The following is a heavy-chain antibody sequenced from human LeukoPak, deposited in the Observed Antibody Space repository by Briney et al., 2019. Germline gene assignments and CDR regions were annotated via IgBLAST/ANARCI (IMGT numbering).Heavy chain of an antibody. Sequence: PSETLSLTCTVSGASISSSSYYWGWIRQPPGKGLEWIGSIYYSGSTYYNPSLKSRVTISVDTSKNQFSLKLSSVTAADTAVYYCASRKPLNYYDSSGYYENVPQYWFDPWGQGTLVTVSS. CDR2: IYYSGST. V-gene: IGHV4-39*01. J-gene: IGHJ5*02. CDR1: GASISSSSYY. CDR3: ASRKPLNYYDSSGYYENVPQYWFDP. D-gene: IGHD3-22*01.